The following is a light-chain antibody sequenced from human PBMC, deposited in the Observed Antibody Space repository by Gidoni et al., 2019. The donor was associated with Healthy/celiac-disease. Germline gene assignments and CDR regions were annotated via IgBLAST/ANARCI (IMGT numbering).Light chain of an antibody. CDR2: DAS. Sequence: ELVLTQSPATLSLSPGERATLSCRASQSASSYLAWYRQKPGQAPRLLIYDASNRATGIPARFRGSGSGTDFTLTISSLEPEDFAVYYCQQRSNWPLLTFGGGTKVEIK. CDR1: QSASSY. CDR3: QQRSNWPLLT. J-gene: IGKJ4*01. V-gene: IGKV3-11*01.